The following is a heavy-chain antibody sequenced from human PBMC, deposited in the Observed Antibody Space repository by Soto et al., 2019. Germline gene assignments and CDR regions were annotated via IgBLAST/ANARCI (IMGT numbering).Heavy chain of an antibody. CDR2: ISYDGSNK. J-gene: IGHJ4*02. Sequence: QVQLVESGGGVVQPGRSLRLSCAASGLTFSSYAMHWVRQAPGKGLERVAVISYDGSNKYYADSVKGRFTISRDNYKNTLYLQMNSLRAEDTAVYYCARVGITMVRGYFDYWGQGTLVTVSS. CDR1: GLTFSSYA. V-gene: IGHV3-30-3*01. D-gene: IGHD3-10*01. CDR3: ARVGITMVRGYFDY.